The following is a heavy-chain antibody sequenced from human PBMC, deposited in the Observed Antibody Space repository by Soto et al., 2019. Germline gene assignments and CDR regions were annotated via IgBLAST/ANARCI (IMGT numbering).Heavy chain of an antibody. J-gene: IGHJ4*02. D-gene: IGHD3-22*01. V-gene: IGHV3-33*01. CDR1: GFTFSSYG. CDR2: IWYDGSNK. CDR3: AGDSAELEFYYDSSGYPPLDY. Sequence: QVQLVESGGGVVQPGRSLRLSCAASGFTFSSYGMHWVRQAPGKGLEWVAVIWYDGSNKYYADSVKGRFTISRDNSKNTLYRQRNSLRAEDTAVYYCAGDSAELEFYYDSSGYPPLDYWGQGTLVTVSS.